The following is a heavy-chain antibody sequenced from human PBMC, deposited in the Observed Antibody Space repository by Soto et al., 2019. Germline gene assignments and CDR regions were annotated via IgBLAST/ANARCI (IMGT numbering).Heavy chain of an antibody. Sequence: GGSLILSCAASGFTFSSYAMHWVRQAPGKGLEWVAVISYDGSNKYYADSVKGRFTISRDNSKNTLYLQMNSLRAEDTAVYYCARSGYCSSTSCYDAFDIWGQGTMVTVSS. V-gene: IGHV3-30-3*01. CDR1: GFTFSSYA. CDR3: ARSGYCSSTSCYDAFDI. J-gene: IGHJ3*02. CDR2: ISYDGSNK. D-gene: IGHD2-2*01.